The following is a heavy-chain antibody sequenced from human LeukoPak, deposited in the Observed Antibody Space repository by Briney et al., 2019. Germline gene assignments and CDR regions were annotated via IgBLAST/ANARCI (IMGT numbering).Heavy chain of an antibody. CDR2: INPSGGST. CDR1: GYTFTSYY. CDR3: ARDGYSYGSPFDY. D-gene: IGHD5-18*01. Sequence: GASVKVSCKASGYTFTSYYMHWVRQAPGQGLEGMGIINPSGGSTSYAQKFQGRVTMTRDMSTSTVYMELSSLRSEDTAVYYCARDGYSYGSPFDYWGQGTLVTVSS. V-gene: IGHV1-46*01. J-gene: IGHJ4*02.